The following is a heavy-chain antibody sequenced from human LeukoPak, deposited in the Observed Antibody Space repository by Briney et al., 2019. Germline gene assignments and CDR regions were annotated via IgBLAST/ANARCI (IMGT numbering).Heavy chain of an antibody. J-gene: IGHJ4*02. CDR1: GFTFSSKG. CDR3: ARETYYYDSSGYSIPRFDY. Sequence: GGSLRLSCAASGFTFSSKGMSWVRQAPGKGLEWVSAISGSGDSTYYADSVKGRFTISRDNSKNTLYLQMNSLRAEDTAVYYCARETYYYDSSGYSIPRFDYWGQGTLVTVSS. CDR2: ISGSGDST. D-gene: IGHD3-22*01. V-gene: IGHV3-23*01.